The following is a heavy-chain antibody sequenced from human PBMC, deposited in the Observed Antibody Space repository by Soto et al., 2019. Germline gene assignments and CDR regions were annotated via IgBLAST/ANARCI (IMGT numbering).Heavy chain of an antibody. CDR3: TRTLYGDTVDY. CDR2: MNPNSGNT. D-gene: IGHD4-17*01. Sequence: QVQLVQSGAEVKKPGASVKVSCKASGYTFTSYDINWVRQATGQGLEWMGWMNPNSGNTGYAQKFKVRVTMTRNTSTSTAYMELGSLRSEDTAVYYCTRTLYGDTVDYWGQGTLVTVSS. V-gene: IGHV1-8*01. J-gene: IGHJ4*02. CDR1: GYTFTSYD.